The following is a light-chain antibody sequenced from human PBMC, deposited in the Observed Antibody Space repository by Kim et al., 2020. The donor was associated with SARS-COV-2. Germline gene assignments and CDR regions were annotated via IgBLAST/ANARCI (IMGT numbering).Light chain of an antibody. V-gene: IGKV1-17*03. CDR2: SAS. CDR1: QYITNY. J-gene: IGKJ4*01. Sequence: DIQMTQSQSAMSASVGDRVTITCRASQYITNYLVWFQQKPGKVPKRLIYSASNLQSGVPSRFSGSGSGTEFTLTISSLQPEDFATYYCLQQFSYPLSFGGGTKVDIK. CDR3: LQQFSYPLS.